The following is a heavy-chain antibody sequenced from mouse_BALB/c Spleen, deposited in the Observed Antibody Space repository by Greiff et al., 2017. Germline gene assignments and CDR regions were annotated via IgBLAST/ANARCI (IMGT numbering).Heavy chain of an antibody. J-gene: IGHJ4*01. CDR2: ISYSGST. CDR1: GYSITSDYA. CDR3: ARCGDYRYDVRYYYAMDY. V-gene: IGHV3-2*02. D-gene: IGHD2-14*01. Sequence: EVKVEESGPGLVKPSQSLSLTCTVTGYSITSDYAWNWIRQFPGNKLEWMGYISYSGSTSYNPSLKSRISITRDTSKNQFFLQLNSVTTEDTATYYCARCGDYRYDVRYYYAMDYWGQGTSVTVSA.